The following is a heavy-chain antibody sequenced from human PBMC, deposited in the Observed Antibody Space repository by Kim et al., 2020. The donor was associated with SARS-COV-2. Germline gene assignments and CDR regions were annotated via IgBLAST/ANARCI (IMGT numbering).Heavy chain of an antibody. J-gene: IGHJ6*02. CDR3: ARDLSGLTTLNYYYAMDV. CDR1: GFTFSTYA. Sequence: GGSLRLSCAASGFTFSTYAMHWVRQAPGKGLEWVAVISYDESNTYYADSVKGRFTISRDNSKYTLYLQMNSLRAEDTAVYYCARDLSGLTTLNYYYAMDVWGQGTTVTVSS. D-gene: IGHD5-12*01. CDR2: ISYDESNT. V-gene: IGHV3-30-3*01.